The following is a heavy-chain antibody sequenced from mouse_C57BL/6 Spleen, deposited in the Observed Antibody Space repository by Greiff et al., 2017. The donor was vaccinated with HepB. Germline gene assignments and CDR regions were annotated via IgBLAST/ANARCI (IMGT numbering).Heavy chain of an antibody. V-gene: IGHV1-18*01. J-gene: IGHJ1*03. CDR1: GYTFTDYN. Sequence: DVKLEESGPELVKPGASVKISCKASGYTFTDYNMDWVKQSHGKSLEWIGDINPNNGGTIYNQKFKGKATLTVDNSSSTAYMELHSLTSEDTAVYYSASRNSYWYFDDWGKGTTVTVSS. CDR2: INPNNGGT. CDR3: ASRNSYWYFDD.